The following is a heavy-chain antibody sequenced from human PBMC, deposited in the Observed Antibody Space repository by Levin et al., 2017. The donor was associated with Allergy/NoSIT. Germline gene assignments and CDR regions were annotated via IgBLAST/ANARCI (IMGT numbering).Heavy chain of an antibody. D-gene: IGHD3-3*01. J-gene: IGHJ5*02. CDR3: AREGWSGAKWFDP. CDR1: GFTFSSYS. Sequence: GGSLRLSCAVSGFTFSSYSMNWVRQAPGKGLEWVSYISSSSSTIYYADSVKGRFTISRDNAQNSLYLKMNSLRAEDTAVYYCAREGWSGAKWFDPWGQGTLVTVSS. V-gene: IGHV3-48*01. CDR2: ISSSSSTI.